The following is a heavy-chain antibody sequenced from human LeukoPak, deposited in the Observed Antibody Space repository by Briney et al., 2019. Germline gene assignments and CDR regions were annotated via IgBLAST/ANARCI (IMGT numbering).Heavy chain of an antibody. J-gene: IGHJ6*03. V-gene: IGHV4-59*01. Sequence: SETLSLTCTVSGGSISSYYWSWIRQPPGKGLEWIGYIYYSGSTNYNPSLKSRVTISVGTSKNQFSLKLSSVTAADTAVYYCASTLDTNYYYYMDVWGKGTTVTISS. D-gene: IGHD5-18*01. CDR2: IYYSGST. CDR3: ASTLDTNYYYYMDV. CDR1: GGSISSYY.